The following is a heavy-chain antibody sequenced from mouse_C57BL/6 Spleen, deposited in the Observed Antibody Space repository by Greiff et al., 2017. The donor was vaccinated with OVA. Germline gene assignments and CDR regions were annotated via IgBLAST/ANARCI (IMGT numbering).Heavy chain of an antibody. V-gene: IGHV10-1*01. CDR2: IRSKSNNYAT. D-gene: IGHD2-5*01. J-gene: IGHJ3*01. Sequence: EVQLVESGGGLVQPKGSLKLSCAASGFSFNTYAMNWVRQAPGKGLEWVARIRSKSNNYATYYADSVKDRFTISRDDSESMLYLQMNNLKTEDTAMYYCVSPYSNYGAWFAYWGQGTLVTVSA. CDR3: VSPYSNYGAWFAY. CDR1: GFSFNTYA.